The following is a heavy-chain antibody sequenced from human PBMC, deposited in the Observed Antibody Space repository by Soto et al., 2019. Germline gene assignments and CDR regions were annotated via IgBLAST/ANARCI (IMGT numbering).Heavy chain of an antibody. CDR3: ARGGGYDSFDY. Sequence: RSLTCTVSGASISYGGFSWSWIRQSPGKGLEWIGYISHLENTYLHPSFKSRLTMSIDRTRNQFSLKLSSVTAADMAVYYCARGGGYDSFDYWGQGVLVTVYS. D-gene: IGHD5-18*01. CDR1: GASISYGGFS. V-gene: IGHV4-30-2*06. CDR2: ISHLENT. J-gene: IGHJ4*02.